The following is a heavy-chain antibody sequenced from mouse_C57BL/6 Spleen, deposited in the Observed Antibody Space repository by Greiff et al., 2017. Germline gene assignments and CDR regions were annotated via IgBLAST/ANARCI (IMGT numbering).Heavy chain of an antibody. CDR1: GYTFTGYW. D-gene: IGHD2-3*01. J-gene: IGHJ4*01. Sequence: QVQLQQSGADLMKPGASVKLSCKATGYTFTGYWIEWVKQRPGHGLERIGEILSGSGSTNYKEKFKGRAPFTADTSSNTAYMQLSSLPSEDFAIYCCARALGYDGYARTGTSAMDCWGQGTSVTVAS. V-gene: IGHV1-9*01. CDR3: ARALGYDGYARTGTSAMDC. CDR2: ILSGSGST.